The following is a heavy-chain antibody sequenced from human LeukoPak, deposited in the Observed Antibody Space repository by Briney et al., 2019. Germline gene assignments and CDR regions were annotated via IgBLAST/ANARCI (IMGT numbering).Heavy chain of an antibody. Sequence: SETLSLSCAVYGGSFSGYYWSWIRQPPGKGLEWIGEINHSGSTNYNPSLKSRVTISVDTSKNQFSLKLSSVTAADTAVYYCARAWGHCSSTSCYYYYYGMDVWGQGTTVTVSS. CDR1: GGSFSGYY. D-gene: IGHD2-2*01. CDR2: INHSGST. CDR3: ARAWGHCSSTSCYYYYYGMDV. V-gene: IGHV4-34*01. J-gene: IGHJ6*02.